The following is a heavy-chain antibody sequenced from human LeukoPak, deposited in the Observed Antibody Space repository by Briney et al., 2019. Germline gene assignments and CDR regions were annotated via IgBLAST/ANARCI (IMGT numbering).Heavy chain of an antibody. V-gene: IGHV1-24*01. CDR2: FDPEDGET. J-gene: IGHJ6*04. CDR3: ATERVGYCYGHSCYGLDV. Sequence: GASVKVSCKVSGYTLTGLSMHWVRQAPGKGLEWMGGFDPEDGETIYAQKFQGRVTMTEDTSTDTAYMELSSLKSEDTAIYYCATERVGYCYGHSCYGLDVWGKGTTVIVSS. CDR1: GYTLTGLS. D-gene: IGHD2-15*01.